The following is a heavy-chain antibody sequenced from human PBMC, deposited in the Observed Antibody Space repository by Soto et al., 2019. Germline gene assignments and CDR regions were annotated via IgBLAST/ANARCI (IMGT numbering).Heavy chain of an antibody. CDR1: GFTLRSYA. V-gene: IGHV3-23*01. CDR2: ISGSGRST. J-gene: IGHJ6*02. D-gene: IGHD4-17*01. Sequence: GGSLRLSCAASGFTLRSYAMSWVRQAPGKGLEWVSAISGSGRSTYYADSVKGRFTISRDNSKNTLYLQINSLRAEDTAVYYSAKALFPASTDLYLYYGLDVWGQGTTVTVSS. CDR3: AKALFPASTDLYLYYGLDV.